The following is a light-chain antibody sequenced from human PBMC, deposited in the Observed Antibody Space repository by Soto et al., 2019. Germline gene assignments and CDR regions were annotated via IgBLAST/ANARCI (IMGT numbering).Light chain of an antibody. CDR2: SNN. J-gene: IGLJ3*02. V-gene: IGLV1-44*01. CDR3: APWDDSLNGWV. CDR1: SSNIGSNT. Sequence: QSVLTQPPSASGTPGQRVTISCSGSSSNIGSNTVNWYQQLPGTAPKLLIYSNNQRPSGVPDRFSGSKSGTSASLAISGLQSEDEADYYCAPWDDSLNGWVFGGGTKPTVL.